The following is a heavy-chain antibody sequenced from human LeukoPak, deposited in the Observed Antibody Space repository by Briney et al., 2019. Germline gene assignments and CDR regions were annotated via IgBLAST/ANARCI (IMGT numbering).Heavy chain of an antibody. J-gene: IGHJ6*02. V-gene: IGHV3-7*03. CDR2: INRDGSER. Sequence: GGSLRLSCAASGFTFSNYWMTWVRQAPGKGLEWVANINRDGSERYYVDSVKGRFTISRDDAKSSLYLQMNSLRAEDTAVYYCARRNAMGVWGQGTTVIVFS. CDR1: GFTFSNYW. CDR3: ARRNAMGV.